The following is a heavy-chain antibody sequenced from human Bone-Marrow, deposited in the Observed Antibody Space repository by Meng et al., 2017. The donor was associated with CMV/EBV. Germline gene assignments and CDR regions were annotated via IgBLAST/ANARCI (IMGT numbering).Heavy chain of an antibody. Sequence: GESLKISCAASGFSFSDYWMHWVRQAPGKGLLWVSRINNDGSITSHADSVKGRFTISRDNAKNRLYLEMNSLRADDTAVYYCVRPYCDSTTCYPYFDYWGSGTLVTGSS. CDR3: VRPYCDSTTCYPYFDY. V-gene: IGHV3-74*01. J-gene: IGHJ4*02. CDR1: GFSFSDYW. D-gene: IGHD2-2*01. CDR2: INNDGSIT.